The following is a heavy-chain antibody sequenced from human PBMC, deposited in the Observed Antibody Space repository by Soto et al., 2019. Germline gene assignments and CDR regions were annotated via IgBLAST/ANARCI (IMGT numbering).Heavy chain of an antibody. CDR1: GFTFSYYW. CDR3: ARGDRGAFDR. CDR2: IHSDGSST. Sequence: EVQLVESGGGLVQPGESLRLSCAASGFTFSYYWMHWVRQAPGKGLVWVSRIHSDGSSTTYADSVKGRFSISRDNARNTVNLQNTSLRAEDTAVYDCARGDRGAFDRWGQGTVLTVSS. V-gene: IGHV3-74*01. J-gene: IGHJ3*01.